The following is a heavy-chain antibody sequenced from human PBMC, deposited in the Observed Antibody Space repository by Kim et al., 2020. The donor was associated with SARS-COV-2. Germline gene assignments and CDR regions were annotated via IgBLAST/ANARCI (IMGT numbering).Heavy chain of an antibody. Sequence: GGSLRLSCVVSGFTFRNFWMSWVRQAPGKGLEWVANINQDETEKYYVDSVKGRFTIFRDHTKNSLYLQMNSLRTEDTAVYYCARVDRPAFGTGWMFYFDYCGQGALVTVSS. CDR3: ARVDRPAFGTGWMFYFDY. CDR2: INQDETEK. CDR1: GFTFRNFW. J-gene: IGHJ4*02. D-gene: IGHD6-19*01. V-gene: IGHV3-7*01.